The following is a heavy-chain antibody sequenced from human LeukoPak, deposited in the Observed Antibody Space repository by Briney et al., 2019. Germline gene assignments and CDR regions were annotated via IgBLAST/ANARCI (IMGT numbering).Heavy chain of an antibody. CDR1: GYTFTSYG. J-gene: IGHJ4*02. V-gene: IGHV1-18*01. CDR2: ISAYNGNT. Sequence: ASVKVSCKASGYTFTSYGISWVRQAPGQGLEWMGWISAYNGNTNYAQKLQGRVTMTRDTSISTAYMELSRLRADDTAVYYCVKDRVDGSGSQFDSWGQGSLVIVSS. D-gene: IGHD3-10*01. CDR3: VKDRVDGSGSQFDS.